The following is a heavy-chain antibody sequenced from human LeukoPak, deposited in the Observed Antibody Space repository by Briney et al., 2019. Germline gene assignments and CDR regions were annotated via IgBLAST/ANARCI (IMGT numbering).Heavy chain of an antibody. D-gene: IGHD3-22*01. CDR2: IKADGGEK. J-gene: IGHJ4*02. CDR3: AKHSHDGSAPYYEVQLDY. V-gene: IGHV3-7*03. CDR1: GFTFSTYW. Sequence: GGSLRLSCAASGFTFSTYWMNWFRQTPGKGLEWVAKIKADGGEKDHVASVKGRFTISRDNSKNTVYLQMNSLRAEDTAIYYCAKHSHDGSAPYYEVQLDYWGQGTLVTVSS.